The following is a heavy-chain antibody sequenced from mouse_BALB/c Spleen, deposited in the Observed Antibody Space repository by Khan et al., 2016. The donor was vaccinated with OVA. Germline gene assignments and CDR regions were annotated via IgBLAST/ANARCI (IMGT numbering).Heavy chain of an antibody. CDR1: GYTFTSYY. Sequence: QVQLQQPGAELVKPGASVKLSCKASGYTFTSYYIYWVKQRPGQGLEWIGGIIPSNGDTNFNERFKSKATLTVDKSSSTAYMQLSSLTSEDSAVYYCKRSGWAAFGYWGQGTLVTVSA. D-gene: IGHD1-1*02. CDR2: IIPSNGDT. V-gene: IGHV1S81*02. CDR3: KRSGWAAFGY. J-gene: IGHJ3*01.